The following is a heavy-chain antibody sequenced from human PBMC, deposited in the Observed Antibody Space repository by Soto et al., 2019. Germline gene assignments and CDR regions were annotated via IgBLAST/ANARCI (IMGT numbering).Heavy chain of an antibody. V-gene: IGHV4-39*01. CDR1: GGSISSSSYY. J-gene: IGHJ6*03. CDR2: IYYSGST. Sequence: SETLSLTCTVSGGSISSSSYYWGWIRQPPGKGLEWIGSIYYSGSTYYNPSLKSRVTISVDTSKNQFSLKLSSVTAADTAVYYCARLTFDDYYYYYYMDVWGKGTTVTVSS. CDR3: ARLTFDDYYYYYYMDV.